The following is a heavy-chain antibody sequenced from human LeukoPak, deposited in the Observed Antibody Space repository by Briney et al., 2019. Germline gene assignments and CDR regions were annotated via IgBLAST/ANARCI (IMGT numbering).Heavy chain of an antibody. Sequence: GGSLRLSCAASGFTFSNYWIHWVRQAPGKGLVWVSRIDNAGSITTYADSVEGRFTIPRDNAENTLYLQMNSLRVEDTAVYYCVRSAFHAGSGNYYDYWGQGTLVTVSS. D-gene: IGHD3-22*01. CDR1: GFTFSNYW. CDR2: IDNAGSIT. CDR3: VRSAFHAGSGNYYDY. J-gene: IGHJ4*02. V-gene: IGHV3-74*03.